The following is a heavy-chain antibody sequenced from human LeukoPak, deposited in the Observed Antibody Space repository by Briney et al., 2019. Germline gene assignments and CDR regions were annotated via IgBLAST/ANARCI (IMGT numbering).Heavy chain of an antibody. J-gene: IGHJ6*02. CDR1: GVSISSYY. D-gene: IGHD2-2*01. V-gene: IGHV4-59*01. Sequence: PSETLSLTCTVSGVSISSYYWSWIRQPPGKGLEWIGYIYDSGSTNYNPSLKSRVTISVDTSKNQFSLKLSSVTAADTAVYYCARVGGTNYYYCGMDVWGQGTTVTVSS. CDR2: IYDSGST. CDR3: ARVGGTNYYYCGMDV.